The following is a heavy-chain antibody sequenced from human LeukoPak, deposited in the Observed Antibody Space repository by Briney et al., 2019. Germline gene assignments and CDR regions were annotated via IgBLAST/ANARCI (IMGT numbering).Heavy chain of an antibody. CDR1: GFIFSDVW. CDR3: TTDLDS. CDR2: IKTKAEGGTI. V-gene: IGHV3-15*01. J-gene: IGHJ4*02. Sequence: GGSLRLSCAGSGFIFSDVWMSWVRQAPGKGLEWVARIKTKAEGGTIDYAAPVKGRFIISRDDSEKRLDLQMSSLKSEDTGVYYCTTDLDSWGQGTLVTVSS.